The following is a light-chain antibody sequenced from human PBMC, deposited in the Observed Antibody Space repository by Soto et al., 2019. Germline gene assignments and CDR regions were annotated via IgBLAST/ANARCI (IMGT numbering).Light chain of an antibody. J-gene: IGLJ2*01. CDR3: ISYTSSSTVI. V-gene: IGLV2-14*01. CDR2: EVR. Sequence: QSALTQPASVSGSTGQSITISCTGTSSDVGGYNYVSWHQHHPGKVPKLIIFEVRNRPSGVSNRFSGSKSGNTASLTISGLQAEDEADYYCISYTSSSTVIFGGGTKLTVL. CDR1: SSDVGGYNY.